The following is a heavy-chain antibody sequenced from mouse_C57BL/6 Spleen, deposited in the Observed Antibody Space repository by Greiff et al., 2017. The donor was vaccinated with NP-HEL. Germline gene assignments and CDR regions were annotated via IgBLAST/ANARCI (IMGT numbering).Heavy chain of an antibody. CDR1: GYTFTSYW. CDR2: IYPGSGST. V-gene: IGHV1-55*01. D-gene: IGHD1-1*01. Sequence: QVQLQQPGAELVKPGASVKMSCKASGYTFTSYWITWVKQRPGQGLEWLGDIYPGSGSTNYNEKFKSKATLTVDTSSSTAYMQLSSLTSEDSAVYYCARGTDYYGSVRDYWGKGTTLTVSS. J-gene: IGHJ2*01. CDR3: ARGTDYYGSVRDY.